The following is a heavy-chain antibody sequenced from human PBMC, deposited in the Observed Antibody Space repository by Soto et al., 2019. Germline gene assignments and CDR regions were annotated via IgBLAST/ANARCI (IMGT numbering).Heavy chain of an antibody. CDR3: AKDGTWEYSSSSGRGWLDP. J-gene: IGHJ5*02. Sequence: PGGSLRLSCAASEFTFSSYAMNWVRQAPGKGLEWVSVISGSGGRTYYADSVKGRFTISRDNSKNTLYLQMNSLRAEDTAVYYCAKDGTWEYSSSSGRGWLDPWGQGTLVTVSS. CDR2: ISGSGGRT. D-gene: IGHD6-6*01. V-gene: IGHV3-23*01. CDR1: EFTFSSYA.